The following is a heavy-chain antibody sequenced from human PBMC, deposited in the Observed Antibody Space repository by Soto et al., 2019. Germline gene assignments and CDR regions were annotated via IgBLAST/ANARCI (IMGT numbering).Heavy chain of an antibody. D-gene: IGHD4-17*01. CDR2: IYWDGDK. CDR3: ARSTFYGDKLDY. V-gene: IGHV2-5*02. Sequence: QITLKESGPTLVKPTQTLTLTCTFSGFSLNTGGVGVGWIRQPPGKALEWLAVIYWDGDKRYSPSLKSRLTITTDTSNNQVVLTMTDMDHVDTATYYCARSTFYGDKLDYWGQGTLVTVSS. J-gene: IGHJ4*02. CDR1: GFSLNTGGVG.